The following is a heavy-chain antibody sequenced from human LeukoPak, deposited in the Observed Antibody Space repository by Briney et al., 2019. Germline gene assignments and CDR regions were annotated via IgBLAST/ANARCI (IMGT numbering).Heavy chain of an antibody. Sequence: SETLSLTCNVSGVSLNNYYWTWVRQSPGKGLEWIGYIFDIGNTNYNPSLKSRATISLDRSKNQFSLRLNSVTAADTAVYYCAKGMMPDWFDPWGQGTLVTVST. CDR1: GVSLNNYY. CDR2: IFDIGNT. V-gene: IGHV4-59*01. J-gene: IGHJ5*02. D-gene: IGHD2-2*01. CDR3: AKGMMPDWFDP.